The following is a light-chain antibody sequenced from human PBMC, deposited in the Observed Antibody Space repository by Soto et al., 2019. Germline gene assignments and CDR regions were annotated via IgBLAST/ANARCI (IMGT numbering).Light chain of an antibody. CDR3: QQRSNWPPWT. CDR2: GAS. V-gene: IGKV3-11*01. J-gene: IGKJ1*01. CDR1: QSINSE. Sequence: EIVMTQSPATLSLSPGERAALSCRASQSINSELAWYQQKPGQPPRLLIYGASTRATGVPARFTGSESGSEFTLTISGLEPEDFAVYYCQQRSNWPPWTFGQGTKVEIK.